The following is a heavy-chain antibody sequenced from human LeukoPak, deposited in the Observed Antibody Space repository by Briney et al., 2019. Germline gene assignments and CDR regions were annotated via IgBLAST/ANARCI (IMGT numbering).Heavy chain of an antibody. Sequence: GGSLRLSCAASGFTFSSYAMHWVRQAPGKGLEWGAVISNDGRNKYYADSVKGRFTISRDNAKNSLYLQMNSLRAEDTAVYYCARGRWGGYDARPDAFDIWGQGTMVTVSS. V-gene: IGHV3-33*05. J-gene: IGHJ3*02. CDR1: GFTFSSYA. D-gene: IGHD5-12*01. CDR3: ARGRWGGYDARPDAFDI. CDR2: ISNDGRNK.